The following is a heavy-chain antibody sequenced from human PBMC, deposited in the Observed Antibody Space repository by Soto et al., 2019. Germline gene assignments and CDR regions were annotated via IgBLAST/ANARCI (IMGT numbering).Heavy chain of an antibody. V-gene: IGHV4-61*01. D-gene: IGHD3-3*01. CDR2: VYHTGRT. CDR1: GGSFKSGSYS. CDR3: ARDFAYFDS. Sequence: QVQLQESGPGLVKPSETLSLTCTVSGGSFKSGSYSWSWIRQPPGKVLEWIGYVYHTGRTSYNPSRKSRVSISMDTSKNQFSLNLDSVTAADTAVYFCARDFAYFDSWGQGTLVTVSS. J-gene: IGHJ4*02.